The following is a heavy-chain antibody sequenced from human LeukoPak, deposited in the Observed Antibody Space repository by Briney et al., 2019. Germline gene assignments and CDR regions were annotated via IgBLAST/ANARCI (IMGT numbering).Heavy chain of an antibody. J-gene: IGHJ4*02. CDR3: ARGIRFLEWLSGFDY. V-gene: IGHV3-20*04. CDR2: INWNGGST. Sequence: GGSLRLSCAASGFTFDDYGMSWVRQVPGKGLEWVSGINWNGGSTGYADSVKGRFTISRDNAKNSLYLQMDSLRVEDTAVYYCARGIRFLEWLSGFDYWGQGTLVTVSS. CDR1: GFTFDDYG. D-gene: IGHD3-3*01.